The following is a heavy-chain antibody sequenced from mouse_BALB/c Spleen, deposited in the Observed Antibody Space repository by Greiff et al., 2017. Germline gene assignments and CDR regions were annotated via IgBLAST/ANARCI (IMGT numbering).Heavy chain of an antibody. CDR2: ILPGSGST. Sequence: VKLMESGAELMKPGASVKISCKATGYTFSSYWIEWVKQRPGHGLEWIGEILPGSGSTNYNEKFKGKATFTADTSSNTAYMQLSSLTSEDSAVYYCARGGYYGNYDAMDYWGQGTSVTVSS. J-gene: IGHJ4*01. V-gene: IGHV1-9*01. D-gene: IGHD2-1*01. CDR1: GYTFSSYW. CDR3: ARGGYYGNYDAMDY.